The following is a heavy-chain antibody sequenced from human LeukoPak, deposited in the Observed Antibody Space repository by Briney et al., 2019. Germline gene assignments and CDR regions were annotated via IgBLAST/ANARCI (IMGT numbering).Heavy chain of an antibody. J-gene: IGHJ4*02. Sequence: GGSLRLSCAASGFTFSSYAMSWVRQAPGKGLEWVSAISGSGGSTYYADSVKGRFIISRDNSKNTVYLQMDSLRAEDTAVYYCARGYRDGYHPTGYWGQGTLVTVSS. CDR1: GFTFSSYA. CDR2: ISGSGGST. CDR3: ARGYRDGYHPTGY. V-gene: IGHV3-23*01. D-gene: IGHD5-24*01.